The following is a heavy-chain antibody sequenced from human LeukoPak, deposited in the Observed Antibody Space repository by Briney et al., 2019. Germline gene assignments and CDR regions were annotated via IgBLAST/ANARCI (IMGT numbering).Heavy chain of an antibody. CDR2: IRYDGSNK. CDR1: GFAFSSYG. CDR3: AKDLPSYDFWSGSMY. J-gene: IGHJ4*02. Sequence: GGSLRLSCAACGFAFSSYGMHWVCQAPGSGLEWGAFIRYDGSNKYYADSVKGRFTISRDNSKNTLYLQMNSLRAEDTAVYYCAKDLPSYDFWSGSMYWGQGTLVTVSS. D-gene: IGHD3-3*01. V-gene: IGHV3-30*02.